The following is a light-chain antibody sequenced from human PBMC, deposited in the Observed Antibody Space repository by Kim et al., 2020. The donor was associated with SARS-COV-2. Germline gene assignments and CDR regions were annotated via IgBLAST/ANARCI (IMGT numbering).Light chain of an antibody. CDR2: AAS. J-gene: IGKJ4*01. CDR3: QQNYDTPS. V-gene: IGKV1-39*01. CDR1: QSISTY. Sequence: DIQMTQSPSSLSASVGDRVTITCRASQSISTYLTWYQQKPGKAPKLLIYAASTLQSGVPSRFSGSGSGTDFTITITSLQAEDFATYYCQQNYDTPSFGGGTKVDIK.